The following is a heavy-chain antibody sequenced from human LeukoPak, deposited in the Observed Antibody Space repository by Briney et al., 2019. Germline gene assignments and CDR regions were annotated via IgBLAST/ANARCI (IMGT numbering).Heavy chain of an antibody. CDR2: ISWDGGGI. CDR1: GFTFGDYA. D-gene: IGHD6-19*01. J-gene: IGHJ4*02. CDR3: AKLDDRIAVAGSLGR. V-gene: IGHV3-43*01. Sequence: PGGSLRLSCAASGFTFGDYAMYRVRQAPGKGLEWVSLISWDGGGIYYADSVKGRFTISRDNSKNSLYLQMNSLKTEDTALYYCAKLDDRIAVAGSLGRWGQGTLVTVSS.